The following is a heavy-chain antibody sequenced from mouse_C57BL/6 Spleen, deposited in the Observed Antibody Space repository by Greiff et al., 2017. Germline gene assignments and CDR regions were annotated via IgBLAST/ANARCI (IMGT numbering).Heavy chain of an antibody. CDR3: ARFPPIYYDAMDY. Sequence: QVQLQQSGAELAKPGASVKLSCKASGYTFTSYWMHWVKQRPGQGLEWIGYINPSSGYTKYNQKFKDKATLTADKSSSTAYMQLSSLTYEVSAVYYCARFPPIYYDAMDYWGQGTSVTVSS. CDR2: INPSSGYT. CDR1: GYTFTSYW. J-gene: IGHJ4*01. V-gene: IGHV1-7*01. D-gene: IGHD2-1*01.